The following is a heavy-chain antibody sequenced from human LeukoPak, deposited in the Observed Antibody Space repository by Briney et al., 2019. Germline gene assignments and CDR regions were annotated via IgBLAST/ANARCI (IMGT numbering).Heavy chain of an antibody. V-gene: IGHV1-18*04. CDR1: GYTFTSYY. Sequence: ASVKVSCKASGYTFTSYYMHWVRQAPGQGLEWMGWISAYSANTNYAQKFQGRVTLTTDTSTSTAYMELRSLTSDDTAVYYCARDDRDGSWSWFDPWGQGTLVTVSS. D-gene: IGHD6-13*01. J-gene: IGHJ5*02. CDR3: ARDDRDGSWSWFDP. CDR2: ISAYSANT.